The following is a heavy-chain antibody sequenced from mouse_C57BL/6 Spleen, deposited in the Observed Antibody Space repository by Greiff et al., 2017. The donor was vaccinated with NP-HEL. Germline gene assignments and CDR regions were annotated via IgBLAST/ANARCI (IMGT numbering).Heavy chain of an antibody. CDR1: GYTFTDYY. D-gene: IGHD1-1*01. CDR3: ARALITTVVEAY. V-gene: IGHV1-26*01. CDR2: INPNNGGT. J-gene: IGHJ3*01. Sequence: VQLQQSGPELVKPGASVKISCKASGYTFTDYYMNWVKQSHGKSLEWIGDINPNNGGTSYNQKFKGKATLTVDKSSSTAYMELRSLTSEDSAVYYCARALITTVVEAYWGQGTLVTVSA.